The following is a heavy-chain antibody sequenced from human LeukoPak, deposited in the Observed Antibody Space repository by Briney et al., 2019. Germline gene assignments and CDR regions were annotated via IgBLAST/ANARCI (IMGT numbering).Heavy chain of an antibody. V-gene: IGHV3-53*01. D-gene: IGHD1-26*01. J-gene: IGHJ4*02. CDR2: IYSGGST. CDR3: ARTYSGSYYGRFDY. CDR1: GFTVSSNY. Sequence: GGSLRLSCAASGFTVSSNYMSWVRQAPGKGLEWVSVIYSGGSTYYADSVKGRFTISRDNSKNTLYLQMNSLRAEDTAVYYCARTYSGSYYGRFDYWGQGTLVTVSS.